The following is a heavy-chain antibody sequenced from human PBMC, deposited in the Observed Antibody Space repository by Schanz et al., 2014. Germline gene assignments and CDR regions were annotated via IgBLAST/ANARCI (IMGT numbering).Heavy chain of an antibody. J-gene: IGHJ4*02. D-gene: IGHD2-2*01. Sequence: QVQLVESGGGVVQPGRSLRLSCAASGFTFNSYGMHWVRQAPGKGLEWVAFIWYDGSNKYYADSVKGRFPISRDNSKNTLYVQMNSLRAEDTAVYYCAKSMYSTSWAFDFWGQGAQVTVSS. CDR2: IWYDGSNK. CDR3: AKSMYSTSWAFDF. CDR1: GFTFNSYG. V-gene: IGHV3-33*06.